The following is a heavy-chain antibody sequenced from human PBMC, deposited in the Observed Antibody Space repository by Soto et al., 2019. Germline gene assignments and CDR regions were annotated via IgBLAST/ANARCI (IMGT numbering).Heavy chain of an antibody. V-gene: IGHV3-23*01. CDR1: GFTFSSYA. CDR3: AKDCKNCGGFDP. Sequence: EVQLLESGGGLVQPGGSLRLSCAASGFTFSSYAMSWVRQAPGKGLEWVSAISGSRGSTYYADSVKGRFTISRDNSKNTLYLQMNSLRAEDTAVYYCAKDCKNCGGFDPWGQGTLVTVSS. J-gene: IGHJ5*02. D-gene: IGHD2-21*01. CDR2: ISGSRGST.